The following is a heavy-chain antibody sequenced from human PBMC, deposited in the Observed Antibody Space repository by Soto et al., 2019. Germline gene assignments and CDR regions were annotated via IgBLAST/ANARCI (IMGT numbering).Heavy chain of an antibody. D-gene: IGHD3-16*01. J-gene: IGHJ5*02. CDR2: IYTDGNT. V-gene: IGHV3-66*01. Sequence: EVQLVDSGGDLVQPGRSLRLSCAASGLTVSSSHMSWVRQAPGKGLEWVSVIYTDGNTFYADSVKGRFTMSRDNSKNRLWLQMNSLRTEDTAVYYCARGPGGESAGWLDPWGQGTLVTVSS. CDR3: ARGPGGESAGWLDP. CDR1: GLTVSSSH.